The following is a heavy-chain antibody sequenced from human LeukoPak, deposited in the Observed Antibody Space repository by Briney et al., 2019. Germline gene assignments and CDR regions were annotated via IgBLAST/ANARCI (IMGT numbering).Heavy chain of an antibody. CDR3: AREYCTNMGCYGVDY. CDR2: ISGYNANT. V-gene: IGHV1-18*01. J-gene: IGHJ4*02. CDR1: GYSLSTYG. D-gene: IGHD2-8*01. Sequence: ASVKVSCKASGYSLSTYGITWVRQAAGQGLEWMGWISGYNANTRFSQKFEGRVTMTTDTSTGTAYMELRSLTSDDTGMYYCAREYCTNMGCYGVDYWGQGTLVTVSS.